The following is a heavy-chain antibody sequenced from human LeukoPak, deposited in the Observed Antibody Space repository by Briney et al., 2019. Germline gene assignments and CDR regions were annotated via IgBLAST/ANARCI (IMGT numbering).Heavy chain of an antibody. CDR2: ISNSGGTI. Sequence: GGSLRLSCAASGFTFSDYYMSWIRQAPGKGLEWVSYISNSGGTISYADSVKGRFTISRDNAKNSLYLQMDSLRVEDTAVYYCARTMMGATFDYWGQGTLVTVPS. CDR1: GFTFSDYY. CDR3: ARTMMGATFDY. J-gene: IGHJ4*02. V-gene: IGHV3-11*01. D-gene: IGHD1-26*01.